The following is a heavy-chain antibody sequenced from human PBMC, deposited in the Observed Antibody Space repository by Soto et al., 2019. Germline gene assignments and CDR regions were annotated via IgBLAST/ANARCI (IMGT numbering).Heavy chain of an antibody. J-gene: IGHJ4*02. D-gene: IGHD1-7*01. CDR3: ARDSGTTVLDY. CDR1: GLTFSSYA. CDR2: ISYDGSNK. Sequence: GGSLRLSCAASGLTFSSYAMHWVRQAPGKGLEWVAVISYDGSNKYYADSVKGRFTISRDNSKNTLYLQMNSLRAEDTAVYYCARDSGTTVLDYWGQGTLVTVSS. V-gene: IGHV3-30-3*01.